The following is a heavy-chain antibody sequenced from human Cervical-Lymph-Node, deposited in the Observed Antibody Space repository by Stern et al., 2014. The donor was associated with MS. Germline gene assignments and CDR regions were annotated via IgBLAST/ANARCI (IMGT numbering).Heavy chain of an antibody. V-gene: IGHV7-4-1*02. CDR3: AREDFDWLFIDY. CDR1: GYTFTKNI. CDR2: INPDTGNP. D-gene: IGHD3-9*01. J-gene: IGHJ4*02. Sequence: VQLVQSGSELKKPGASVKVSCKASGYTFTKNIMHWVRQAPGPGLAWVGRINPDTGNPTYAQGFTGRFVFSLDTSVSTAYLQISSLKAEDTAVYYCAREDFDWLFIDYWGQGTLVTVSS.